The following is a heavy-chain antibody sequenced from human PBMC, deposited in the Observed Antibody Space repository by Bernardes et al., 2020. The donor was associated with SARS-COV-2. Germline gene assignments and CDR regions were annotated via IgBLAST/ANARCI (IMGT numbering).Heavy chain of an antibody. V-gene: IGHV1-8*01. D-gene: IGHD1-26*01. CDR3: AIMMVGPTNSYYYYGMDV. J-gene: IGHJ6*02. CDR1: GYTFTAFD. Sequence: ASVKVSCKTSGYTFTAFDISWVRQATGQGLEWMGWISPNNGNTVYAQKFQGRVTMTRDTSISTAYMELTSLTSDDTAIYFCAIMMVGPTNSYYYYGMDVWGQGTTVTVSS. CDR2: ISPNNGNT.